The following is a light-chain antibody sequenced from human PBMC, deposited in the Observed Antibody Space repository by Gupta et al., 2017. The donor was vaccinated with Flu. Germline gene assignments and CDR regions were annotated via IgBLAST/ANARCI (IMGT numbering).Light chain of an antibody. CDR1: QSISSW. V-gene: IGKV1-5*03. Sequence: PSTLSASVGDRVTNTGRASQSISSWLAWYQQKPGKAPKLLIYKASNLESGVPSRFSGSGSGTEFTLTISSLQPDDFATYYCQQYNSFSNIFGQGTKLEIK. CDR3: QQYNSFSNI. J-gene: IGKJ2*01. CDR2: KAS.